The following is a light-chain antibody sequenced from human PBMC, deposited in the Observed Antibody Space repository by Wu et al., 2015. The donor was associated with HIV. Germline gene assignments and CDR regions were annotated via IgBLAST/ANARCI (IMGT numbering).Light chain of an antibody. Sequence: SAGDRLVITCRQSVHQHLLNWYQQKPGKAPNLLIYAASTLQNGVPSRFSGSGSDTDFGLTISNLQPEDFATYYCQQSFTSPFTFGPGSRVDV. CDR2: AAS. V-gene: IGKV1-39*01. J-gene: IGKJ3*01. CDR1: VHQHL. CDR3: QQSFTSPFT.